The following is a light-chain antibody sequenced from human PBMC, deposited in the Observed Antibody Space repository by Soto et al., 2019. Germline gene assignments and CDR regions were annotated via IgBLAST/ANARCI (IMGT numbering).Light chain of an antibody. Sequence: QSVLTQPPSVSEAPGLRVTISCTGSSSNIGAGYDVHWYQQLPGTAPKLLIHGNNNRPSGVPDRFSGSKSGTSASLAITGLQAEDEADYYCQSYDTSLSGVVFGGGTKLTVL. CDR3: QSYDTSLSGVV. CDR2: GNN. V-gene: IGLV1-40*01. CDR1: SSNIGAGYD. J-gene: IGLJ3*02.